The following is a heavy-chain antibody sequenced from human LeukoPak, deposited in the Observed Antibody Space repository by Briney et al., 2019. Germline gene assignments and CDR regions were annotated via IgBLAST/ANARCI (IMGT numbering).Heavy chain of an antibody. V-gene: IGHV5-51*01. Sequence: GESLKISCKGSGYSFTTYWSGWVRQMPGKGLEWMGIIYPGDSDTRYSPSFQGQVTISADKSISTAYLQWSSLKASDTATYYYAREVGYCSSTSCYAVDYWGQGTLVTVSS. CDR1: GYSFTTYW. D-gene: IGHD2-2*01. J-gene: IGHJ4*02. CDR2: IYPGDSDT. CDR3: AREVGYCSSTSCYAVDY.